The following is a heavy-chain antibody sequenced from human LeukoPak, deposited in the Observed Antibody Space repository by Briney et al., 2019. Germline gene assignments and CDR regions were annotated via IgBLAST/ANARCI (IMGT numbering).Heavy chain of an antibody. D-gene: IGHD4-17*01. CDR2: IYYSGST. CDR1: GGSISSYY. V-gene: IGHV4-59*08. Sequence: PSETLSLTCTVSGGSISSYYWSWIRQPPGKGLEWIGYIYYSGSTNYNPSLKSRVTISVDTSKNQFSLKLSSVTAADTAVYYCARHGDYVAFDIWGQGTMVTVSS. CDR3: ARHGDYVAFDI. J-gene: IGHJ3*02.